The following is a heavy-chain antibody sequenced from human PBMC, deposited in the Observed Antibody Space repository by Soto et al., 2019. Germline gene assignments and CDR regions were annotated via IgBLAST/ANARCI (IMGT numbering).Heavy chain of an antibody. J-gene: IGHJ4*02. CDR3: ARHEGNGNVWPLDY. Sequence: SETLSLTCAVDGGSVSGYYWTWIRQPPGKGLEWIGEINHSGNTNYNPSLESRVTMSVDTSKNHFSLRLTSVTAEDTAVYYCARHEGNGNVWPLDYWGQGILVTVSS. CDR2: INHSGNT. CDR1: GGSVSGYY. V-gene: IGHV4-34*01. D-gene: IGHD2-8*01.